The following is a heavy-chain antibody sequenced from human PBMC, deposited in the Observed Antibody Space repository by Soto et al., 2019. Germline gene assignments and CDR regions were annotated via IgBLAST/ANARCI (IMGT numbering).Heavy chain of an antibody. J-gene: IGHJ3*02. D-gene: IGHD3-10*01. CDR2: IYYSGST. V-gene: IGHV4-59*01. Sequence: SQTLSLTCTVSGGSISSYYWSWIRQPPGKGLEWIGYIYYSGSTNYNPSLKSRVAISVDTSKNQFSLKLSSVTAADTAVYYCARRYGSAFDIWGQGTMVALS. CDR1: GGSISSYY. CDR3: ARRYGSAFDI.